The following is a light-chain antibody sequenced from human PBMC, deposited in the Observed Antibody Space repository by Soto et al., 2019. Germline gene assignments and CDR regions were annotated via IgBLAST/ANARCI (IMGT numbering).Light chain of an antibody. CDR1: QSVSTN. CDR3: QQYNEWPPFN. V-gene: IGKV3-15*01. CDR2: DAS. Sequence: DIVMTQSPATLSVSPGERATLSCRASQSVSTNVAWYQQKSGQAPRLLIYDASTRATGIPARFSGSGSGTEFTLTVNSLQSADFAIYYCQQYNEWPPFNFGPGTKVDI. J-gene: IGKJ3*01.